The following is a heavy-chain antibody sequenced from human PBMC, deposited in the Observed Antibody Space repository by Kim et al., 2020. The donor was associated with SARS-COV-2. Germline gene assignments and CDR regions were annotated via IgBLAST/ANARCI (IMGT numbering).Heavy chain of an antibody. CDR2: IKQDGSEK. D-gene: IGHD3-22*01. V-gene: IGHV3-7*01. CDR3: ARGPYYYDSSGYVDY. CDR1: GFTFSSYW. J-gene: IGHJ4*02. Sequence: GGSLRLSCAASGFTFSSYWMSWVRQAPGKGLEWVANIKQDGSEKYYVDSVKGRFTISRDNAKNSLYLQMNSLRAEDTAVYYCARGPYYYDSSGYVDYWGQGTLVTVSS.